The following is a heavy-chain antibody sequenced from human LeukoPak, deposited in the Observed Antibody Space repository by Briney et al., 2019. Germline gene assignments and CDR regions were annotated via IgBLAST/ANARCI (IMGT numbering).Heavy chain of an antibody. J-gene: IGHJ4*02. CDR2: IWYDGSNK. D-gene: IGHD2-15*01. Sequence: GGSLRLSCAASGFTFSSYGMHWVRQAPGKGLEWVAVIWYDGSNKYYADSVKGQFTISRDNSKNTLYLQMNSLRAEDTAVYYCAKSYCSGGSCFSDYWGQGTLVTVSS. CDR3: AKSYCSGGSCFSDY. V-gene: IGHV3-30*02. CDR1: GFTFSSYG.